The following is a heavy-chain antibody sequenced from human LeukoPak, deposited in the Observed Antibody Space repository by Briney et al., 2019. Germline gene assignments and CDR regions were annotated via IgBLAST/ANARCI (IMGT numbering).Heavy chain of an antibody. Sequence: ASVKVSCKVSGYPLSKLSMHWLRQAPGKGPEWMGGFDAADEKTIYAQQFQGRVTMTEDTSTDTAYMELSGLRSEDTAIYYWAPSPPPDGSYYDNWFDPWGQGTLVTVSS. CDR1: GYPLSKLS. V-gene: IGHV1-24*01. J-gene: IGHJ5*02. CDR2: FDAADEKT. CDR3: APSPPPDGSYYDNWFDP. D-gene: IGHD3-10*01.